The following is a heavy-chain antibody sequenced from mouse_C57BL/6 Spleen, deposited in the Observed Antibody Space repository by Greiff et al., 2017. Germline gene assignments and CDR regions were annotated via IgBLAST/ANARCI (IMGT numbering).Heavy chain of an antibody. V-gene: IGHV1-69*01. D-gene: IGHD1-1*01. CDR2: IDPSDSYT. Sequence: QVQLQQPGAELVMPGASVKLSCKASCYTFTSYWMHWVKQRPGQGLEWIGEIDPSDSYTNYNQKFKGKSTLTVDKSASTAYMQLSSLTSEDSAVYYCARKWVYYGSTTGAMDNWGQGTSDTVSS. J-gene: IGHJ4*01. CDR3: ARKWVYYGSTTGAMDN. CDR1: CYTFTSYW.